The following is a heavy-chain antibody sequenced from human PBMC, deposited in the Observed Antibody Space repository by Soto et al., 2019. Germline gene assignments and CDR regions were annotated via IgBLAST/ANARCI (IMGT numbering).Heavy chain of an antibody. CDR2: INPNSGGT. V-gene: IGHV1-2*04. CDR3: ARVFGYCSGGSCYSEYGMDV. D-gene: IGHD2-15*01. J-gene: IGHJ6*02. CDR1: GYTFTGYY. Sequence: ASVKVSCKASGYTFTGYYMHWVRQAPGQGLEWMGWINPNSGGTNYAQKFQGWVTMTRDTSISTAYMELSRLRSDDTAVYYCARVFGYCSGGSCYSEYGMDVWGQGTTVTVSS.